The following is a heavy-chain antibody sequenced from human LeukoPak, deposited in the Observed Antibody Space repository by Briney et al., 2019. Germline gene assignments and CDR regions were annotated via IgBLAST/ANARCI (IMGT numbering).Heavy chain of an antibody. CDR3: AKGAIGVMITFGGVIY. V-gene: IGHV3-23*01. CDR2: ISGSGGST. J-gene: IGHJ4*02. D-gene: IGHD3-16*01. Sequence: GGSLRLSCAASGFTFSSYAMSWVRQAPGKGLEWVSAISGSGGSTYYADSVKGRFTISRDNSKNTLYLQMNSLRAEDTAVYYCAKGAIGVMITFGGVIYWGQGTLVTVSS. CDR1: GFTFSSYA.